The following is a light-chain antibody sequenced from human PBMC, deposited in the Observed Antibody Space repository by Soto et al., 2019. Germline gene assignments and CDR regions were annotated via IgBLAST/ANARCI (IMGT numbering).Light chain of an antibody. V-gene: IGKV3-11*01. CDR1: QSVSSY. J-gene: IGKJ2*01. Sequence: EIVLTQSPATLSLSPGERATLSCRASQSVSSYLAWYQQKPGQAPRLLIYDASNRATGIPARFSGXXXXTXXXXXISSLEPEDFAVYYCQQRSNWPPMYTFGQGTKLEIK. CDR2: DAS. CDR3: QQRSNWPPMYT.